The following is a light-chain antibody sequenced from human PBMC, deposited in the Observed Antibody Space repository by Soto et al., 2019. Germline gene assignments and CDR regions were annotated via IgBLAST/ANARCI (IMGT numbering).Light chain of an antibody. CDR3: QQRSNWPPPIT. CDR2: DAS. Sequence: EIVLTQSPGSLSLSPGERATLSCRASQSVSSYLAWYQQKPGQAPRLLIYDASNRATGIPARFSGSGSGTDFTLTISSLEPEDFAVYYCQQRSNWPPPITFGQGTRLEIK. CDR1: QSVSSY. V-gene: IGKV3-11*01. J-gene: IGKJ5*01.